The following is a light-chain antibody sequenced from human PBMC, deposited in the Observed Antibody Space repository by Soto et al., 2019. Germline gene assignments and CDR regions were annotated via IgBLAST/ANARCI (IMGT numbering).Light chain of an antibody. Sequence: QSVLTQPPSASGTPGQRVTISCSGSNSNIGSNTVNWYQQLPGTAPKLLIYSDTQRPSGVPDRFSGSKSGTSASLAFSGLQSEDEADYYCATWDDSLNAWVFGGGTKLTVL. V-gene: IGLV1-44*01. J-gene: IGLJ3*02. CDR2: SDT. CDR1: NSNIGSNT. CDR3: ATWDDSLNAWV.